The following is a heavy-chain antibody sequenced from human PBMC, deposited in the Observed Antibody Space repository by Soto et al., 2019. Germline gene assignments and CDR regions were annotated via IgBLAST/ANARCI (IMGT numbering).Heavy chain of an antibody. Sequence: EVQLVESGGGLVQPGGSLRLSCAASGFTLSIYSMHWVRQAPGKGLEFVSAIHYDGVSTFYANSVKGRFTISRDTSKNTLYLQMGSLSAEDMAVYYCARISDLGQAAFDLWGQGTMVTVSS. CDR2: IHYDGVST. CDR1: GFTLSIYS. CDR3: ARISDLGQAAFDL. J-gene: IGHJ3*01. V-gene: IGHV3-64*01.